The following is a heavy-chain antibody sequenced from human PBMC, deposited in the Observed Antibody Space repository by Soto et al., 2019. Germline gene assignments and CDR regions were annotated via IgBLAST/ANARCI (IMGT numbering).Heavy chain of an antibody. CDR3: AKLGSGWPFDN. D-gene: IGHD6-25*01. J-gene: IGHJ4*02. V-gene: IGHV4-39*01. CDR1: GGSISSSSYY. CDR2: IDYSGIT. Sequence: SETLSLTCTVSGGSISSSSYYWGWIRQPPGKGLEWIGRIDYSGITSYNPSLTSRVTMFRDTSKNQFSLNLSSMTAADTAVYYCAKLGSGWPFDNWGQATLVTVPS.